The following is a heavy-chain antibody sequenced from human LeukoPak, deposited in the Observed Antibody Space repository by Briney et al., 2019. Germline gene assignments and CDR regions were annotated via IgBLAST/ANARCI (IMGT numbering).Heavy chain of an antibody. CDR3: ARECGDGTCFPFDY. Sequence: GGSLRLSCAATGFTFSTYWMAWVRQAPGKGLEWVANIKQDGSETNYVDSVKGRFTISRDNAKNSLYLQMNSLRVDDTAVYYCARECGDGTCFPFDYWGQGTLVTVSS. V-gene: IGHV3-7*01. CDR1: GFTFSTYW. J-gene: IGHJ4*02. CDR2: IKQDGSET. D-gene: IGHD2-15*01.